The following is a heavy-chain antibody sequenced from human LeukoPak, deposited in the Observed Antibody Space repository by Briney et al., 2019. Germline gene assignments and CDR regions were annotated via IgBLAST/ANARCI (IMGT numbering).Heavy chain of an antibody. CDR3: ASHFGDYIWGQF. Sequence: PGGSLRLSCAASGFTFSTYWMSWVRQAPGKGPEWVANIKEDGSIEDYVDSVRGRFTVSRDNAKNSLYLQMDSLGVEDTAVYYCASHFGDYIWGQFWGQGTLVTVSS. J-gene: IGHJ4*02. V-gene: IGHV3-7*01. CDR1: GFTFSTYW. CDR2: IKEDGSIE. D-gene: IGHD4-17*01.